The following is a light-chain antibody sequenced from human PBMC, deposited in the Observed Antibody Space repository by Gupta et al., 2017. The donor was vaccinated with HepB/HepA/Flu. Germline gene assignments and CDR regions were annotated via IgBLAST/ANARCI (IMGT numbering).Light chain of an antibody. CDR3: QQYDNSPVT. CDR2: EAS. Sequence: ETVLTQSPGTLSLSPGERATLSCGASQSVRSNSVAWYQQKPGLAPRLLIYEASKRAAGIPDRFSGIGSGTDFTLTSSRLEPEDFAVYFCQQYDNSPVTFGGGTKLEIK. V-gene: IGKV3D-20*01. J-gene: IGKJ4*01. CDR1: QSVRSNS.